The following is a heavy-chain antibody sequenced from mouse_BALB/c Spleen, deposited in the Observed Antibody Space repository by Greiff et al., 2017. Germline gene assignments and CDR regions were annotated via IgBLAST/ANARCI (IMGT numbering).Heavy chain of an antibody. CDR2: INPYNDGT. CDR3: ARANDYDGYYYAMDY. J-gene: IGHJ4*01. Sequence: EVQLQQSGPELVKPGASVKMSCKASGYTFTSYVMHWVKQKPGQGLEWIGYINPYNDGTKYNEKFKGKATLTSDKSSSTAYMELSSLTSEDSAVYYCARANDYDGYYYAMDYWGQGTSVTVSS. CDR1: GYTFTSYV. V-gene: IGHV1-14*01. D-gene: IGHD2-4*01.